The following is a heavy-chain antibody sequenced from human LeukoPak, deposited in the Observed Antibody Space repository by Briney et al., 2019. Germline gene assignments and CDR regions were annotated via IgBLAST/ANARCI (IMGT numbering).Heavy chain of an antibody. CDR3: ARGVLGVIPIDY. CDR2: ISYDGSNK. Sequence: GGSLRLSCAASGFTFSSYGMHWVRQAPGKGLEWVAVISYDGSNKYYADSVKGRFTISRDNSKNTLYLQMNSLRAEDTAVYFCARGVLGVIPIDYWGQGTLVTVSS. V-gene: IGHV3-30*03. J-gene: IGHJ4*02. D-gene: IGHD3-10*01. CDR1: GFTFSSYG.